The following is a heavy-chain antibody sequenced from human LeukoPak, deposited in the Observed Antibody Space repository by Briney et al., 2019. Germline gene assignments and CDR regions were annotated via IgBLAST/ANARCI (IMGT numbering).Heavy chain of an antibody. J-gene: IGHJ5*02. CDR2: INAGNGNT. CDR1: GYTFTSYA. Sequence: AASVKVSCKASGYTFTSYAMHWVRQAPGQRLEWMGWINAGNGNTKYSQKFQGRVTITRDTSASTAYMELSSLRSEDTAVYYCARAPRKMRPPLLNWFDPWGQGTLVTVSS. CDR3: ARAPRKMRPPLLNWFDP. V-gene: IGHV1-3*01. D-gene: IGHD2-21*01.